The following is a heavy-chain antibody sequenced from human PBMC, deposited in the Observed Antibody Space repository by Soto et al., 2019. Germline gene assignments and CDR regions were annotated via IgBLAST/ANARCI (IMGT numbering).Heavy chain of an antibody. J-gene: IGHJ5*02. V-gene: IGHV4-31*03. Sequence: SETLSLTCTVSGSSISSGGYYWSWIRQHPGKGLEWIGYIYYSGSTYYNPSLKSRVTISVDTSKNQFSLKLSSVTAADTAVYYCARTRNDYGEAWFDPWGQGTLVTVSS. CDR1: GSSISSGGYY. CDR2: IYYSGST. D-gene: IGHD4-17*01. CDR3: ARTRNDYGEAWFDP.